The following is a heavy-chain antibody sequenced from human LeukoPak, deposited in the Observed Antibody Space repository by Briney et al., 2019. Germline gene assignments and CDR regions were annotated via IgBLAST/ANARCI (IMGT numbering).Heavy chain of an antibody. V-gene: IGHV1-69*01. CDR3: ARAYGWRRDYFDY. J-gene: IGHJ4*02. CDR2: IIPIFGTA. Sequence: SVKVSCKASGGTFTSYAISWVRQAPGQGLEWMGGIIPIFGTANYAQKFQGRVTITADESTSTAYMELSSLRSEDTAVYYCARAYGWRRDYFDYWGQGTLVTVSS. CDR1: GGTFTSYA. D-gene: IGHD3-10*01.